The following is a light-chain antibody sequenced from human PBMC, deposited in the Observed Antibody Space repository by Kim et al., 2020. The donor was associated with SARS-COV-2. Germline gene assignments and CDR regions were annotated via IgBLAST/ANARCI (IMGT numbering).Light chain of an antibody. J-gene: IGLJ2*01. Sequence: VSPGQTASITCSGDKLGDKYACWYQQKPGQSPVLVIYQASKRPSGIPERFSGSNSGNTATLTISGTQAMDEADYYCQAWDRTTVVFGGGTQLTVL. CDR2: QAS. V-gene: IGLV3-1*01. CDR3: QAWDRTTVV. CDR1: KLGDKY.